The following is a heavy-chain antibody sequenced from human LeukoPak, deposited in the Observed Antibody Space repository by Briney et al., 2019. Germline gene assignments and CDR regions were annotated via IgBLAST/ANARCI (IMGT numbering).Heavy chain of an antibody. D-gene: IGHD3-22*01. Sequence: PSETLSLTCAVYGGSFSGYYWSWIRQPAGKGLEWIGRIYTSGSTNYNPSLKSRVTMSVDTSKNQFSLKLSSVTAADTAVYYCARDRYYYDSSGYYVFDQWGQGTLVTVSS. CDR2: IYTSGST. CDR1: GGSFSGYY. J-gene: IGHJ4*02. V-gene: IGHV4-4*07. CDR3: ARDRYYYDSSGYYVFDQ.